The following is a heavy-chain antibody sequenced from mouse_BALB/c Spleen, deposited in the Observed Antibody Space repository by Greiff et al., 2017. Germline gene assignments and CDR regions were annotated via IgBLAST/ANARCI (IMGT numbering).Heavy chain of an antibody. D-gene: IGHD2-1*01. Sequence: QVQLKQPGAELVMPGASVKMSCKASGYTFTDYWMHWVKQRPGQGLEWIGAIDTSDSYTSYNQKFKGKATLTVDESSSTAYMQLSSLTSEDSAVYYCARSYGKGDWYFDVWGAGTTVTVSS. CDR1: GYTFTDYW. CDR3: ARSYGKGDWYFDV. J-gene: IGHJ1*01. CDR2: IDTSDSYT. V-gene: IGHV1-69*01.